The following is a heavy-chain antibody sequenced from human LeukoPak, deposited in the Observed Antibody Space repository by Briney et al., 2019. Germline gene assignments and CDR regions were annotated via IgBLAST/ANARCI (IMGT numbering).Heavy chain of an antibody. CDR3: ARDSRFGEYHFDY. D-gene: IGHD3-10*01. CDR1: GYTFTGYY. CDR2: INPNSGGT. J-gene: IGHJ4*02. Sequence: ASVKVSCKASGYTFTGYYMYWVRQAPGQGLEWMGWINPNSGGTNYAQKFQGRVTMTRDTSISTAYMELSRLRSDDAAVYYCARDSRFGEYHFDYWGQGTLVTVSS. V-gene: IGHV1-2*02.